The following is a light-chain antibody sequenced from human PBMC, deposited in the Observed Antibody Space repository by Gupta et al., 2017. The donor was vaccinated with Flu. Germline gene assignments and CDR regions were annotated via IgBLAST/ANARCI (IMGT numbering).Light chain of an antibody. CDR3: QVWDSSSAV. CDR2: DDS. V-gene: IGLV3-21*02. J-gene: IGLJ3*02. Sequence: SYVLTHPPSVSVAPGQTARLTCGGHNIEIKRVQWYQQKPGQAPVLIVQDDSDKPSGIPDRFSGSNSGNTATLTISRVEPGDEADYYCQVWDSSSAVFAGGTKLTVL. CDR1: NIEIKR.